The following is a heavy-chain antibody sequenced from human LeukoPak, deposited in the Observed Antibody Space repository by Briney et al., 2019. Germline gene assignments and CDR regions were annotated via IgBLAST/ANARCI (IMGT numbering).Heavy chain of an antibody. V-gene: IGHV4-39*01. Sequence: PSETLSLTCTVSGGSISSSNYYWGWIRQPPGKGLEWIASISYSGSTYYNPSLNSRLTISIDTSKNQFSLNLSSVTAADTAVYYCARPHYYMDVWGKGTTVTVSS. CDR1: GGSISSSNYY. CDR3: ARPHYYMDV. J-gene: IGHJ6*03. CDR2: ISYSGST.